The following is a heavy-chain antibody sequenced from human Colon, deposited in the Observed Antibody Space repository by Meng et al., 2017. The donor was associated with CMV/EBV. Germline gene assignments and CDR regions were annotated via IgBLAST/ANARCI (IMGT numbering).Heavy chain of an antibody. CDR1: GYSLSNYG. J-gene: IGHJ5*02. CDR2: ISGHNGNT. V-gene: IGHV1-18*01. D-gene: IGHD2-2*01. Sequence: ASVKVSCKASGYSLSNYGIAWVRQAPGQGLEWMGWISGHNGNTNYAQKFQGRVTVTTDTSTGTVYMELGSLRSDDTAVYYCARDLTGYCSSSTCYIGWFDAWGQGTLVTVSS. CDR3: ARDLTGYCSSSTCYIGWFDA.